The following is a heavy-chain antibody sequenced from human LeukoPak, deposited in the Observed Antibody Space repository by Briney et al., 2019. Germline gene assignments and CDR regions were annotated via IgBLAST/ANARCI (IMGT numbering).Heavy chain of an antibody. V-gene: IGHV4-59*08. Sequence: PSETLSLTCTVSGGSISSYYWSWIRQPPGKGLEWIGYIYYSGSTNYNPSLKSRVTISVDTSKNQFSLKLSSVTAADTAVYYCARVDVGPIYFDYWGQGTLVTVSS. CDR1: GGSISSYY. J-gene: IGHJ4*02. CDR2: IYYSGST. D-gene: IGHD2-15*01. CDR3: ARVDVGPIYFDY.